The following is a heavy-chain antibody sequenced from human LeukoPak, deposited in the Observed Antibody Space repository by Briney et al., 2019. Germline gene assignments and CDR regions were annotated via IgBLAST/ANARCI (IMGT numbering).Heavy chain of an antibody. CDR2: LHYSASS. Sequence: SETLSLTCTVSGGSISSRTYYWGWIRQPPGKGLEWIGSLHYSASSYYNPSLNSRVTMSLDTSNNQFSLNLRSVTAADTAVYYCAKFARTLRGDYMDVWGKGTTVTVSS. CDR3: AKFARTLRGDYMDV. D-gene: IGHD2-21*01. CDR1: GGSISSRTYY. V-gene: IGHV4-39*07. J-gene: IGHJ6*03.